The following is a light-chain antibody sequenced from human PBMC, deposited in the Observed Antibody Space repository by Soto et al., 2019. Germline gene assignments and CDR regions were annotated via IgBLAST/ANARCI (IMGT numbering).Light chain of an antibody. CDR3: GTWDINLDTVV. CDR2: DNH. Sequence: QAVVTQPPSVSAAPGQTVTISCSGSSSNIGGNYVSWYQVVPRTAPKLLIYDNHKRHSGVPDRFSGSKSGTSATLGIADLHTGDEAHYYCGTWDINLDTVVFGGGTQLTVL. J-gene: IGLJ2*01. CDR1: SSNIGGNY. V-gene: IGLV1-51*01.